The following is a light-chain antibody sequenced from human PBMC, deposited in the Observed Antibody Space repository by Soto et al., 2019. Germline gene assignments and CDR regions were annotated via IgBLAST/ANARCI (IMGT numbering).Light chain of an antibody. V-gene: IGKV1-5*03. CDR1: QSIRSW. Sequence: DIHMTHSSYIVSASVIDVDSSIVLASQSIRSWLAWYQQKPGKAPKLLIYKASGLQSGVSSRFSGSGYGTDFSLTISNLQPEDFATYYCQQLYSHPLTFGGGTKVDI. CDR2: KAS. CDR3: QQLYSHPLT. J-gene: IGKJ4*01.